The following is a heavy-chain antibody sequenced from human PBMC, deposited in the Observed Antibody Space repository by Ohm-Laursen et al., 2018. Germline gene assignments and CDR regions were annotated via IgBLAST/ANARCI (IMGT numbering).Heavy chain of an antibody. Sequence: SLRLSCSASGFSLSDYYMSWLRQAPGKGLEWVSYISSSGSTNYYADSVKGRFTISRDNAKNSLYLQLNSLRAEDTAVYYCARDRGAVAPGYFDYWGQGTLVTVSS. D-gene: IGHD6-19*01. CDR1: GFSLSDYY. CDR2: ISSSGSTN. V-gene: IGHV3-11*01. J-gene: IGHJ4*02. CDR3: ARDRGAVAPGYFDY.